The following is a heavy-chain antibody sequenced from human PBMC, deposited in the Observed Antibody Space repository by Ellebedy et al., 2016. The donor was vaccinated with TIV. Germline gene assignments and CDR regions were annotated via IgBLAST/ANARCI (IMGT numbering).Heavy chain of an antibody. D-gene: IGHD1-26*01. CDR3: ARIVGGSGDY. CDR2: TYYRSKWYN. Sequence: MPSETLSLTCAISGDSVTSNSAAWSWVRPSPSRGLVWLGRTYYRSKWYNDYAVSVRSRITINPATSKNQFSLQLNSVTPEDTAVYYCARIVGGSGDYWGQGTRVTVSS. J-gene: IGHJ4*02. CDR1: GDSVTSNSAA. V-gene: IGHV6-1*01.